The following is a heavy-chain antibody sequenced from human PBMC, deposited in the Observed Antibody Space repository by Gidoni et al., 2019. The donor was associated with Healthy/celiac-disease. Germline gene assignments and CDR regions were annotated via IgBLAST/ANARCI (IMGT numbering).Heavy chain of an antibody. CDR3: ARETSGSYLAVYYFDY. D-gene: IGHD1-26*01. J-gene: IGHJ4*02. CDR2: IWYDGSNK. Sequence: QVQLVESGGGVVQPGRSLRLSCAASGFTFSSYGMHWVRQAPGKGLGWVAVIWYDGSNKYYADSVKGRFTISRDNSKNTLYLQMNSLRAEDTAVYYCARETSGSYLAVYYFDYWGQGTLVTVSS. V-gene: IGHV3-33*01. CDR1: GFTFSSYG.